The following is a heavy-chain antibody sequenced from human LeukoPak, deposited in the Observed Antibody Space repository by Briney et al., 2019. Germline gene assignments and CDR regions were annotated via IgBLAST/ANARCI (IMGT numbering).Heavy chain of an antibody. CDR3: AKAVPTRYSSSWYYFDY. J-gene: IGHJ4*02. CDR2: ISGSGGST. CDR1: GFTFSSYA. D-gene: IGHD6-13*01. V-gene: IGHV3-23*01. Sequence: GGSLRLSCAASGFTFSSYAMSWVRQAPGKGLEWVSAISGSGGSTYYADSVKGRFTISRDNSKNTLYLQMDSLRAEDTAVYYCAKAVPTRYSSSWYYFDYWGQGTLVTVSS.